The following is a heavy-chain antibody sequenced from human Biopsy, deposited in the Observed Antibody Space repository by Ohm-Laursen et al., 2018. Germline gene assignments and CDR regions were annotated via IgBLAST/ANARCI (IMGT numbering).Heavy chain of an antibody. D-gene: IGHD3-22*01. CDR3: ARGDYFDSNGYFWFDP. Sequence: SDTLSLTCPVSGGSISSGGSYWSWIRQRPGKGLEWIGYIFNSANTYYNPSLKNLITISGDTSKNQFSLKLSSVTAADTAVYYCARGDYFDSNGYFWFDPWGQGTLVTVSS. CDR1: GGSISSGGSY. V-gene: IGHV4-31*01. CDR2: IFNSANT. J-gene: IGHJ5*02.